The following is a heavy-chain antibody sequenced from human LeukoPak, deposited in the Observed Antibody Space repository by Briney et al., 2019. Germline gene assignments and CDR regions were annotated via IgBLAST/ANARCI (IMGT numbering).Heavy chain of an antibody. CDR3: ARHAGQWPAFHGFDI. D-gene: IGHD6-19*01. V-gene: IGHV4-59*08. CDR2: IYYSGST. J-gene: IGHJ3*02. Sequence: SETLSLTCTVSGGSISSYYWSWIRQPPGKGLEWIGYIYYSGSTNYNPSLKSRVTISLDTANNQFSLNLSSVTAADTAVYYCARHAGQWPAFHGFDIWGQGTMVTVSS. CDR1: GGSISSYY.